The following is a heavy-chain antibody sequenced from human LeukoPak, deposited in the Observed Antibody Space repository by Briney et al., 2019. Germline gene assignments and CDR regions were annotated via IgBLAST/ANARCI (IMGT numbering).Heavy chain of an antibody. CDR3: ARTHLWSGSYPFDY. Sequence: SVKVSCKASGYTFTGYYMHWVRQAPGQGLEWMGGIIPIFGTANYAQKFQGRVTITADESTSTAYMELSSLRSEDTAVYYCARTHLWSGSYPFDYWGQGTLVTVSS. J-gene: IGHJ4*02. D-gene: IGHD1-26*01. CDR1: GYTFTGYY. V-gene: IGHV1-69*13. CDR2: IIPIFGTA.